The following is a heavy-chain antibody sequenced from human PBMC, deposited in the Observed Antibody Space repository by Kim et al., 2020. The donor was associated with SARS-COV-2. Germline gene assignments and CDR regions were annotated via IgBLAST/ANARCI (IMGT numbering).Heavy chain of an antibody. CDR3: ARGQQQLATAHYYYGMDV. V-gene: IGHV3-11*04. D-gene: IGHD6-13*01. Sequence: KGRFTITRDNAKNSLYLQMNSLRAEDTAVYYCARGQQQLATAHYYYGMDVWGQGTTVTVSS. J-gene: IGHJ6*02.